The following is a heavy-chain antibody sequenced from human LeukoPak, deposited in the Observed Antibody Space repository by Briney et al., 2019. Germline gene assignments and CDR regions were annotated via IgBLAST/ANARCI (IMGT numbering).Heavy chain of an antibody. Sequence: GGSLRLSCAASGFTFSSYEMNWVRQAPGKGLEWVSYISSSGSTIYYADSVKGRFTISRDNAKNSLYLQMNSLRAEDTALYYCARSFYGSGSYYNVGYWGQGTLVTVSS. V-gene: IGHV3-48*03. J-gene: IGHJ4*02. D-gene: IGHD3-10*01. CDR2: ISSSGSTI. CDR1: GFTFSSYE. CDR3: ARSFYGSGSYYNVGY.